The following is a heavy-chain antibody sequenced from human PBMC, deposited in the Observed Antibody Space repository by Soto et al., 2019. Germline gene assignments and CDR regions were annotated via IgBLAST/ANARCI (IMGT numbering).Heavy chain of an antibody. J-gene: IGHJ5*02. CDR1: GGSISSYY. Sequence: PWETLSLTCTVSGGSISSYYWGWIRQVPGRGLECIGYIFYIGTTYYNPSLKSRVTISLDTPKNQFSLKLNSVTAADTAVYYCARHQRPIARGGFDIWGQGTLVTVSS. V-gene: IGHV4-59*01. CDR3: ARHQRPIARGGFDI. CDR2: IFYIGTT. D-gene: IGHD2-21*01.